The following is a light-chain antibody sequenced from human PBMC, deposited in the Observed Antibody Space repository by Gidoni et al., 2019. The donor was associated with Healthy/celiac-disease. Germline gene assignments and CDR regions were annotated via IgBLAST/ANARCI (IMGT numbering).Light chain of an antibody. CDR3: QSYDSSLSGLWV. Sequence: QSVLTQPPSVSEAPGQRVTIACTGSSSNIGAGYDVHWYQQLPGTAPKLLIYGNRNRPSGVPDRFSGSKSGTSASLAITGLQAEDEADYYCQSYDSSLSGLWVFGGGTKLTVL. J-gene: IGLJ3*02. CDR2: GNR. CDR1: SSNIGAGYD. V-gene: IGLV1-40*01.